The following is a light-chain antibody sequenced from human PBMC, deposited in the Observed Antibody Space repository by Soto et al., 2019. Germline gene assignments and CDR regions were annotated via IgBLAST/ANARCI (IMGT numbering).Light chain of an antibody. CDR3: QQYGSSIT. J-gene: IGKJ5*01. V-gene: IGKV3-20*01. CDR2: GAS. CDR1: QGIKNC. Sequence: DIVMTQSPVPLSVSPGERATLSCRASQGIKNCLAWFQQKPGQAPRLLVYGASTRATTIPARFSGSGSGTDFTLTISRLEPEDFAVYYCQQYGSSITLGQGTRLEI.